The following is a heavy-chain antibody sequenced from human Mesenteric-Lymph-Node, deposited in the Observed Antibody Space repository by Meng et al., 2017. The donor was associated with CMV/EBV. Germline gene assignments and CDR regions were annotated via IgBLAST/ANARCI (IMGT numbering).Heavy chain of an antibody. Sequence: SETLSLTCTVSGGSISSYYWSWIRQPPGKGLEWIGYIYYSGSTNYNPSLKSRVTISVDTSKNQFSLKLSSVTAADTAVYYCARGGNYLAGNDFMAAIRGPWGQGTLVTVSS. J-gene: IGHJ5*02. D-gene: IGHD3/OR15-3a*01. CDR3: ARGGNYLAGNDFMAAIRGP. V-gene: IGHV4-59*01. CDR2: IYYSGST. CDR1: GGSISSYY.